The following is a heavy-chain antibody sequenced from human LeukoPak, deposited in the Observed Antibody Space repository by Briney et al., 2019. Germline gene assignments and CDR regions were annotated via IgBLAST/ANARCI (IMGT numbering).Heavy chain of an antibody. CDR2: ISWNSGSI. J-gene: IGHJ3*02. D-gene: IGHD5-12*01. CDR1: GFTFDDYA. CDR3: AKVGVATPVGAFDI. Sequence: GGSLRLSCAASGFTFDDYAMHWVRQAPGKGLEWVSGISWNSGSIGYGDSVKGRFTISRDNAKNSLYLQMNSLRAEDTALYYRAKVGVATPVGAFDIWGQGTMVTVSS. V-gene: IGHV3-9*01.